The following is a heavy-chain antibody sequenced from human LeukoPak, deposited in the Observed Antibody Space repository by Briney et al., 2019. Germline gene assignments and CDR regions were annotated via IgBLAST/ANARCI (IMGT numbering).Heavy chain of an antibody. CDR3: ARLNGDYDDYVGFDY. V-gene: IGHV4-39*01. Sequence: SETLSLTCTVSGGSINSTTYSWDWIRQPPGKGLEWIGSIYYSGSTYYNPSLKSRVTISVDTSKNQFSLKLTSVTAADTAVYYCARLNGDYDDYVGFDYWGQGTLVTVSS. CDR2: IYYSGST. CDR1: GGSINSTTYS. J-gene: IGHJ4*02. D-gene: IGHD4-17*01.